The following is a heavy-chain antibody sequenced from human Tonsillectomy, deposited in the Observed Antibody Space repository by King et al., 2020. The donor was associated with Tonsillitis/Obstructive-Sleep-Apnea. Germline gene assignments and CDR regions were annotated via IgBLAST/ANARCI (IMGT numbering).Heavy chain of an antibody. D-gene: IGHD6-13*01. CDR1: GGSFSGYY. J-gene: IGHJ4*02. CDR3: ASFPAAAGTDYFDY. CDR2: INHSGST. V-gene: IGHV4-34*01. Sequence: VQLQQWGAGLLKPSETLSLTCAVYGGSFSGYYWSWIRQPPGKGLEWIGEINHSGSTNYNPSLKSRVTISVDTSKNQFSLKLSSVTAADTAVYYCASFPAAAGTDYFDYWGQGTLVTVSS.